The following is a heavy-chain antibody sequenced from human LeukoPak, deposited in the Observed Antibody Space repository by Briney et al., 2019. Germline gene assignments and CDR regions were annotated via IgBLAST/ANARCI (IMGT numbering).Heavy chain of an antibody. Sequence: NPSETLSLTCAVYGGSFSGYYWSWVRQPPGKGLEWIGEINHSGSTNYNPSLKSRVTISVDTSKNQFSLKLSSVTAADTAVYYCARGFPRLRLGELSLCLSAARRNWFDPWGQGTLVTVSS. D-gene: IGHD3-16*02. J-gene: IGHJ5*02. CDR3: ARGFPRLRLGELSLCLSAARRNWFDP. V-gene: IGHV4-34*01. CDR1: GGSFSGYY. CDR2: INHSGST.